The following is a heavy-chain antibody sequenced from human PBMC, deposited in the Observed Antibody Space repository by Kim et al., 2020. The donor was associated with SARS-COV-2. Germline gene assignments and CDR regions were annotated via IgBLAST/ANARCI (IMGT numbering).Heavy chain of an antibody. CDR1: GYTLTELS. CDR3: ATAAHDYGYWYFDL. CDR2: FDPEDGET. D-gene: IGHD4-17*01. J-gene: IGHJ2*01. V-gene: IGHV1-24*01. Sequence: ASVKVSCKVSGYTLTELSMHWVRQAPGKGLEWMGGFDPEDGETIYAQKFQGRVTMTEDTSTDTAYMELSSLRSEDTAVYYCATAAHDYGYWYFDLWGRGTLVTVSS.